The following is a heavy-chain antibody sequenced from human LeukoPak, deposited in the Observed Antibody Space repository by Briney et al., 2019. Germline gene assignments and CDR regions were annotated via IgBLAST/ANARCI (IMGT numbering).Heavy chain of an antibody. D-gene: IGHD3-22*01. CDR3: ARDYYHDSSSTYYYFDY. Sequence: GASVKVSCKTSGYTFTFFGITWVRQAPGQGLEWLGWISTHNGNTNSAQKFQGRVTMTTDTSTSTAYMELRGLRSGDTAVYFCARDYYHDSSSTYYYFDYWGRGTLVTVSA. CDR2: ISTHNGNT. CDR1: GYTFTFFG. V-gene: IGHV1-18*01. J-gene: IGHJ4*02.